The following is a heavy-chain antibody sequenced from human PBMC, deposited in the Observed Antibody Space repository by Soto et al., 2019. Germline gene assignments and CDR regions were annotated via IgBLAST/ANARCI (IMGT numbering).Heavy chain of an antibody. CDR3: ARDVVLYYYDSSGYPPYYYYGMDV. Sequence: TLSLTCTWSDVYLFSCDFSWTWNRKPPGKDGVEVGYIYYCGSTYYNPSLKSRVTISVDTSKNHFSLKLSSVTAADTAVYYCARDVVLYYYDSSGYPPYYYYGMDVWGQGTTVTVSS. CDR2: IYYCGST. V-gene: IGHV4-30-4*01. D-gene: IGHD3-22*01. CDR1: DVYLFSCDFS. J-gene: IGHJ6*02.